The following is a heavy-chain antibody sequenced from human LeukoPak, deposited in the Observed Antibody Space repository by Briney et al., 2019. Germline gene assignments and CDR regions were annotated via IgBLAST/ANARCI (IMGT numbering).Heavy chain of an antibody. D-gene: IGHD4-23*01. CDR2: ISGSSRTM. V-gene: IGHV3-48*04. J-gene: IGHJ4*02. CDR1: GFTFSSYS. Sequence: PGGSLRPSCAASGFTFSSYSMHWIRQAPGKGLEWVSYISGSSRTMYYADSVKGRFTISRDNAKNSLYLQMNCLRAEDTAVYYCARDLGLYDYGGNIDYWGQGTLVTVSS. CDR3: ARDLGLYDYGGNIDY.